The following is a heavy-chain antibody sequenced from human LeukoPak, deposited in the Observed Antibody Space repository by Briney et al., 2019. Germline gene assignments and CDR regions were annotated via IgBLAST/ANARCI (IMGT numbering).Heavy chain of an antibody. D-gene: IGHD2-2*02. CDR3: ARGSGSTSCYSGFCSPGTFDP. V-gene: IGHV3-48*04. Sequence: GGSLRLSCAASGFTFSSYSMNWVRQAPGKGLEWVSYISSSSSTIYYADSVKGRFTISRDNAKNSLYLQMNSLRAEDTAVYYCARGSGSTSCYSGFCSPGTFDPWGQGTLVTVSS. CDR2: ISSSSSTI. CDR1: GFTFSSYS. J-gene: IGHJ5*02.